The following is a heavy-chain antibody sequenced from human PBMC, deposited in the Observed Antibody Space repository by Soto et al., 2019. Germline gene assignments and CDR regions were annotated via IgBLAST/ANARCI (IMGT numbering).Heavy chain of an antibody. J-gene: IGHJ4*02. D-gene: IGHD2-2*01. V-gene: IGHV3-21*06. CDR1: GFAFSPYG. CDR3: ARVGGSCSTASCFAYFDS. CDR2: ISSGGDYI. Sequence: EVQVVESGGGLVKPGGSLRLSCAASGFAFSPYGMNWVRQAPGKGLEWVSSISSGGDYIFYADSVKGRFTISRDNAKNSLILQMNSLRAEAAAVYYCARVGGSCSTASCFAYFDSWGQGTLVTVSS.